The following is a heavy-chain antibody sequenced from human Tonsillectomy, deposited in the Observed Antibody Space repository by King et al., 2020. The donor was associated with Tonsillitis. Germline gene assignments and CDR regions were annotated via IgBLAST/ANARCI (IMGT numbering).Heavy chain of an antibody. V-gene: IGHV3-20*04. Sequence: VQLVESGGGVVRPGGSLRLSCAASGFSFGEYGMSWVRQVPGKGLEWVAGINWNSGSSGYADSVRGRFSISRDTAKRSLYLQMRSLRVEDTAFYYCARGSGRGDSYGNLGRNPLVNHYFDYWGLGALVTVSS. CDR1: GFSFGEYG. CDR2: INWNSGSS. J-gene: IGHJ4*02. D-gene: IGHD5-18*01. CDR3: ARGSGRGDSYGNLGRNPLVNHYFDY.